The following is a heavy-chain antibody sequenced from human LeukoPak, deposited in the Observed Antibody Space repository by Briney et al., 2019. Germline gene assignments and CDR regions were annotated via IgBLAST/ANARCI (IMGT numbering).Heavy chain of an antibody. V-gene: IGHV1-2*02. CDR1: GYTFTGYY. CDR2: INPNSGGT. CDR3: AREQMVRGVVSGSGRAPYYYYGMDV. D-gene: IGHD3-10*01. J-gene: IGHJ6*02. Sequence: GASVKVSCKASGYTFTGYYMHWVRQAPGHGLEGMGGINPNSGGTNYAQKFQGRVTMTRDTSISTAYMELSRLRSDDTAVYYCAREQMVRGVVSGSGRAPYYYYGMDVWGQGTTVTVSS.